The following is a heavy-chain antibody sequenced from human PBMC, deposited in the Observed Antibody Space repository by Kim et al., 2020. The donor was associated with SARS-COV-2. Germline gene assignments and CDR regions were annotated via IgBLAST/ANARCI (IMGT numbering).Heavy chain of an antibody. V-gene: IGHV3-21*01. CDR3: ARDRGSKLDIVVVPAAGYYYGMDV. CDR2: ISSSSSYI. Sequence: GGSLRLSCAASGFTFSSYSMNWVRQAPGKGLEWVSSISSSSSYIYYADSVKGRFTISRDNAKNSLYLQMNSLRAEDTAVYYCARDRGSKLDIVVVPAAGYYYGMDVWGQGTTVTVSS. CDR1: GFTFSSYS. D-gene: IGHD2-2*03. J-gene: IGHJ6*02.